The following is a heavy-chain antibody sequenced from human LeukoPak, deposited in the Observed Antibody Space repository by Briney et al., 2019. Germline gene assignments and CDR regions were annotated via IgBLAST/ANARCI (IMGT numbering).Heavy chain of an antibody. CDR1: GYSFTSYW. CDR2: IYPGDSDT. Sequence: GESLKISCKGSGYSFTSYWIGWVRQMPGKGLEWMGIIYPGDSDTRYSPSFQGQVTISADKSISTAYLQWSSLKASDTATYYCARQVEGTMVREPNYYYYYYMDVWGKGTTVTVPS. J-gene: IGHJ6*03. CDR3: ARQVEGTMVREPNYYYYYYMDV. D-gene: IGHD3-10*01. V-gene: IGHV5-51*01.